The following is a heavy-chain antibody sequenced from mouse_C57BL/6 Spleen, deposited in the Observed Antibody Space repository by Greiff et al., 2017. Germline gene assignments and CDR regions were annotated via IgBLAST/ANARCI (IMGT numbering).Heavy chain of an antibody. D-gene: IGHD2-2*01. J-gene: IGHJ4*01. V-gene: IGHV2-2*01. Sequence: QVQLQQSGPGLVQPSQSLSITCTVSGFSLTSYGVHWVRQSPGKGLEWLGVIWSGGSTDYNAAFISRLSISKDNSKSQVFFKMNSLQADDTAIYYCARIYYGYDDYAMDYWGQGTSVTVSA. CDR3: ARIYYGYDDYAMDY. CDR2: IWSGGST. CDR1: GFSLTSYG.